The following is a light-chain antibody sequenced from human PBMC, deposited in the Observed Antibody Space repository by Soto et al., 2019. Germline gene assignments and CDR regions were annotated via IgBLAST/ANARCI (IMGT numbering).Light chain of an antibody. J-gene: IGLJ2*01. CDR1: SSNIGSNY. V-gene: IGLV1-47*01. CDR2: RNN. CDR3: AAWDDSLSGRDVV. Sequence: QSVLTQPPSASGTPGQRVTISCSGSSSNIGSNYVYWYQQLPGTAPKLLIYRNNQRPSGVPDRFSGSKSGTSGAVAISGLRCEDEADYYCAAWDDSLSGRDVVFGGWTKLTVL.